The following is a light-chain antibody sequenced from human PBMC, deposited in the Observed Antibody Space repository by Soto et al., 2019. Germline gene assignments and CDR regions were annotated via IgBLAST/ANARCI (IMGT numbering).Light chain of an antibody. J-gene: IGKJ3*01. V-gene: IGKV1-39*01. Sequence: DIQMTQSPSSLSASVGDRVTITCRASQSISSYLNWYQQKPGKAPKLMIYAASSLQSGVPSRFSGCGSGTYFTLTISSLQPEDFATYYCQQSYSTPFTFGPGTKVDIK. CDR3: QQSYSTPFT. CDR2: AAS. CDR1: QSISSY.